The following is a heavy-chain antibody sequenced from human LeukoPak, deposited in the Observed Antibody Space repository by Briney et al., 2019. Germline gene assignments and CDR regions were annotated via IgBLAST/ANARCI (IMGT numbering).Heavy chain of an antibody. V-gene: IGHV3-48*04. Sequence: GGSLRLSCAASGFTFSSYSMNWVRQAPGKGLEWVSYISSSGSTIYYADSVKGRFTISRDNAKNSLYLQMNSLRAEDTAVYYCARGEFQYYFDYWGQGTLVTVSS. J-gene: IGHJ4*02. D-gene: IGHD3-10*01. CDR3: ARGEFQYYFDY. CDR2: ISSSGSTI. CDR1: GFTFSSYS.